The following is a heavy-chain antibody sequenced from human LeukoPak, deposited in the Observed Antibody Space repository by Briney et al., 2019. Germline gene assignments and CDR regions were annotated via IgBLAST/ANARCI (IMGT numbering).Heavy chain of an antibody. CDR2: MNSDESIT. CDR1: RFTFSDYW. CDR3: ARCFWGSSYYGMDV. J-gene: IGHJ6*04. V-gene: IGHV3-74*01. D-gene: IGHD7-27*01. Sequence: GSLRLSCAPSRFTFSDYWMHTVRQAPGKRLGWVSRMNSDESITTYADSPKSRFTISTDKAKNTLYLQVNSLRAENTAVYYCARCFWGSSYYGMDVWGKGTTVTVSS.